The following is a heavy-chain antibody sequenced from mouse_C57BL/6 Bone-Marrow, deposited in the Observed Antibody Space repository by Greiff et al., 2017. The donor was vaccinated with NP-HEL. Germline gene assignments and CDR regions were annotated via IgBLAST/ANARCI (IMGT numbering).Heavy chain of an antibody. CDR3: ARNEGYDGAWFAY. J-gene: IGHJ3*01. D-gene: IGHD2-3*01. V-gene: IGHV1-82*01. CDR1: GYAFSSSW. Sequence: VKLQESGPELVKPGASVKISCKASGYAFSSSWMNWVKQRPGKGLEWIGRIYPGDGDTNYNGKFKGKATLTADKSSSTAYMQLSSLTSEDSAVYFCARNEGYDGAWFAYWGQGTLVTVSA. CDR2: IYPGDGDT.